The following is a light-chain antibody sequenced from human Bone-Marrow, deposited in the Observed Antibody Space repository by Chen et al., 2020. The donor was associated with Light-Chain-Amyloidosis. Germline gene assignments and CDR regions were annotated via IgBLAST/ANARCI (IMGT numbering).Light chain of an antibody. V-gene: IGLV3-25*03. CDR2: RDT. Sequence: SYELTPPPSVPVSPGQKARITCSGDDLPTKYAYWYQQKPGQAPVLVIHRDTERPSGISERFSGSSSGTTATLTISGVQAEDEADYHCQSADSSGTYEVIFGGGTKLTVL. J-gene: IGLJ2*01. CDR1: DLPTKY. CDR3: QSADSSGTYEVI.